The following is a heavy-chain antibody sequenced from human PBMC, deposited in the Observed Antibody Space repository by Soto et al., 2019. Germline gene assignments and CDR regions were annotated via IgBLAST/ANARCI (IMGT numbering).Heavy chain of an antibody. D-gene: IGHD2-15*01. CDR2: ISSSSSYI. Sequence: LRLSCAASGFTFSSYSMNWVRQAPGKGLEWVSSISSSSSYIYYADSVKGRFTISRDNAKNSLYLQMNSLRAEDTAVYYCARDFCSGGSCYVAFDIWGQGTMVTVSS. V-gene: IGHV3-21*01. CDR1: GFTFSSYS. CDR3: ARDFCSGGSCYVAFDI. J-gene: IGHJ3*02.